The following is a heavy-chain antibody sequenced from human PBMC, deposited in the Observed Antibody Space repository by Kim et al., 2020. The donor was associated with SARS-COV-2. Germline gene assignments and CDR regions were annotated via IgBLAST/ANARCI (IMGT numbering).Heavy chain of an antibody. D-gene: IGHD2-8*01. Sequence: SETLSLTCTVSGGSISSYYWSWIRQPPGKGLEWIGYIYYSGSTNYNPSLKSRGTISVDTSKNQFSLKLSPVTAADPAVYFCTSGLKGHYFDYWGQGTLVTVSS. V-gene: IGHV4-59*13. J-gene: IGHJ4*02. CDR1: GGSISSYY. CDR2: IYYSGST. CDR3: TSGLKGHYFDY.